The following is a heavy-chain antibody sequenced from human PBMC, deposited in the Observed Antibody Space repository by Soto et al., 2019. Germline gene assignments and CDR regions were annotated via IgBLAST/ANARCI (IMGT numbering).Heavy chain of an antibody. J-gene: IGHJ6*02. V-gene: IGHV5-51*01. CDR3: ARQQGPRNWNYYDYYGMDV. D-gene: IGHD1-20*01. CDR1: GYSFTSYW. CDR2: IYPGDSDT. Sequence: GQSLQISCKGSGYSFTSYWIGWVRQMPGKGLEWMGIIYPGDSDTRYSPSFQGQVTISADKSISTAYLQWSSMKASDTAMYYCARQQGPRNWNYYDYYGMDVWGRGTTVIVS.